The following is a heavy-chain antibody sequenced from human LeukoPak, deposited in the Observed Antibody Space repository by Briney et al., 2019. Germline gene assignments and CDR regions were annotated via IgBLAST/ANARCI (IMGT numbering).Heavy chain of an antibody. CDR3: ASGRDGYNYEI. CDR2: IYYSGST. CDR1: GGSISSYY. D-gene: IGHD5-24*01. Sequence: SATLSLTCTVSGGSISSYYWSWIRQAPGKGLEWIGYIYYSGSTNYNPSLKSRVTISVDTSKNQFSLKLSSVTAADTAVYYCASGRDGYNYEIWGQGTLVTVSS. V-gene: IGHV4-59*01. J-gene: IGHJ4*02.